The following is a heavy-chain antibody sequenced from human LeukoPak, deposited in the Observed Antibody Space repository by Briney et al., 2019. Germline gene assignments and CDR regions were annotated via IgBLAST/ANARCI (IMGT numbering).Heavy chain of an antibody. J-gene: IGHJ4*02. V-gene: IGHV4-34*01. D-gene: IGHD4-17*01. CDR3: ARGVTTVTTVFDY. Sequence: SETLSLTCAVYGGSFSGYYWSWIRQPPGKGLEWIGEISHRGSTNYNPSLKSRVTISVDTSKNQFSLKLSSVTAADTAVYYCARGVTTVTTVFDYWGQGTLVTASS. CDR1: GGSFSGYY. CDR2: ISHRGST.